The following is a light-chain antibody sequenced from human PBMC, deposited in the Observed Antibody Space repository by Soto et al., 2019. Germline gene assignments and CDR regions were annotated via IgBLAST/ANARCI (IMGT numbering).Light chain of an antibody. CDR3: QQCYRSPRT. Sequence: DIQMTQSPSTLSAGVGDRVTITCRASQRISTYLNWYQQKPGKAPTLLIYAASSLQSGVPSRFSGGGSGTDFTPTSNTLQPEDVVTYFCQQCYRSPRTFGQGTKVEIK. CDR2: AAS. J-gene: IGKJ1*01. V-gene: IGKV1-39*01. CDR1: QRISTY.